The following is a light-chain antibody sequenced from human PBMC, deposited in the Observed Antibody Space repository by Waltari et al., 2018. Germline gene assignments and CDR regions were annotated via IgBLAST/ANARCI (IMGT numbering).Light chain of an antibody. CDR1: SSDVGGYNY. V-gene: IGLV2-8*01. CDR2: EVS. Sequence: QSALTQSPSASGSPGQSVTISCTGTSSDVGGYNYVSWYQQHPGKAPKLMIYEVSKRPSAVPDRFSGSKSGNTASLTVSGLQAEDEADYYCSSYAGSNTVVFGGGTKLTVL. CDR3: SSYAGSNTVV. J-gene: IGLJ2*01.